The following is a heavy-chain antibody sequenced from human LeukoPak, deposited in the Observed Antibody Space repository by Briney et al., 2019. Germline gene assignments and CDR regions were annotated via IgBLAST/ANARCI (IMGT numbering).Heavy chain of an antibody. Sequence: GGSLRLSCAASGFTFSSYAMHWVRQAPGKGLEWVAVISYDGSNKYYADSVKGRFTISRDNSKNTLYLQVNSLRAEDTAVYYCARDRYGGNSWFGAFDIWGQGTMVTVSS. V-gene: IGHV3-30*04. CDR3: ARDRYGGNSWFGAFDI. CDR1: GFTFSSYA. D-gene: IGHD4-23*01. CDR2: ISYDGSNK. J-gene: IGHJ3*02.